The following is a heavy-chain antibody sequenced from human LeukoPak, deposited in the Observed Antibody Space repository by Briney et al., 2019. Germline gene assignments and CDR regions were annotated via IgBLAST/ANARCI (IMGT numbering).Heavy chain of an antibody. D-gene: IGHD6-19*01. V-gene: IGHV1-69*06. CDR3: AKDWFSRGWYLTYFDY. CDR2: IIPIFGTA. J-gene: IGHJ4*02. Sequence: SVKVSCKASGGTFSSYAISWVRQAPGQGLEWMGGIIPIFGTANYAQKFQGRVTITADKSTSTAYMELSSLRSEDTAVYYCAKDWFSRGWYLTYFDYWGQGTLVTVSS. CDR1: GGTFSSYA.